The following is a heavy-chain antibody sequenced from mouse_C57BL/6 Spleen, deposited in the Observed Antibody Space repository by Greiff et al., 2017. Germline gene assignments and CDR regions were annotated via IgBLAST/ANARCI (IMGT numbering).Heavy chain of an antibody. J-gene: IGHJ4*01. CDR2: IYPGDGDT. V-gene: IGHV1-80*01. Sequence: QVQLKQSGAELVKPGASVKISCKASGYAFSSYWMNWVKQRPGKGLEWIGQIYPGDGDTNYNGKFKGKATLTADKSSSTAYMQLSILTSEDSAVYFCARDGSSPLDYWGQGTSVTVSS. CDR3: ARDGSSPLDY. CDR1: GYAFSSYW. D-gene: IGHD1-1*01.